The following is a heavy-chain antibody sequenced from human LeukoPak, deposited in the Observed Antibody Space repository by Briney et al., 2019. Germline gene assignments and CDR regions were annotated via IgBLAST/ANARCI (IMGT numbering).Heavy chain of an antibody. CDR1: GAYISDDYYY. D-gene: IGHD2-8*01. CDR3: AGVFLGYCASTCSALHFDP. J-gene: IGHJ5*02. Sequence: PSETLSLTCTVSGAYISDDYYYWSWIRQPPGKGLEWIGSIYVAENTYYNPSLKSRLTISVDTSKSQFSLRMNSVTAADTAVYYCAGVFLGYCASTCSALHFDPWGQGTLVTVSS. CDR2: IYVAENT. V-gene: IGHV4-31*03.